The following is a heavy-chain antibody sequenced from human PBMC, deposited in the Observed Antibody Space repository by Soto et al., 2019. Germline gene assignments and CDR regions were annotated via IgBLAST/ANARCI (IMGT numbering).Heavy chain of an antibody. CDR3: ARAPRDTYGSLLDY. CDR2: IYYNGNT. CDR1: GGSISGYY. D-gene: IGHD5-18*01. Sequence: SETLSLTCEVSGGSISGYYWGWIRQPPGKGLEWIGYIYYNGNTNYNPALKSRVTISVDTSKNHFSLRLSSVTAADKAVYYCARAPRDTYGSLLDYWGQGTLVTVSS. V-gene: IGHV4-59*01. J-gene: IGHJ4*02.